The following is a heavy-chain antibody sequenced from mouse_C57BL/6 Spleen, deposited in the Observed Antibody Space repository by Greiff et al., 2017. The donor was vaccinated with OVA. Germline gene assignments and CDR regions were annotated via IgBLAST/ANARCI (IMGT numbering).Heavy chain of an antibody. D-gene: IGHD1-1*01. V-gene: IGHV1-76*01. J-gene: IGHJ4*01. Sequence: VQLQESGAELVRPGASVKLSCKASGYTFTDYYINWVKQRPGQGLEWIARIYPGSGNTYYNEKFKGKATLTAEKSSSTAYMQLSSLTSEDSAVYFCAREDYYGSSLYAMDYWGQGTSVTVSS. CDR3: AREDYYGSSLYAMDY. CDR2: IYPGSGNT. CDR1: GYTFTDYY.